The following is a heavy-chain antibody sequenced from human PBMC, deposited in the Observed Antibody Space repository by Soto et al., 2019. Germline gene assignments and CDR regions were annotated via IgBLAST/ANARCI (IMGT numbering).Heavy chain of an antibody. D-gene: IGHD6-13*01. Sequence: QVPLVQSGAEVKKPGASVKVSCKASGYTFTSYGISWVRQAPGQGLEWMGWISAYNGNTNSAQKLQGRVTMTTDTSTSTAYMERRSLRSDDTAVYYCARDGWGIAAAGRNHPFYYYGMDVWGQGTTVTVSS. CDR3: ARDGWGIAAAGRNHPFYYYGMDV. CDR1: GYTFTSYG. V-gene: IGHV1-18*04. J-gene: IGHJ6*02. CDR2: ISAYNGNT.